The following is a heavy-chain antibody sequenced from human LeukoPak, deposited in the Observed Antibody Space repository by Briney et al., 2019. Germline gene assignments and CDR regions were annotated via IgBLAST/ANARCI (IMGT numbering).Heavy chain of an antibody. D-gene: IGHD3-16*01. V-gene: IGHV4-59*01. CDR3: ARGGYYGLF. Sequence: SETLSLTCTVSGGSISSNCWSWIRQPPGKGLEWIGYICDSGTTKYNPSVKSRVTISVGTSKNQFSLKLSSVTAVDTAVYYCARGGYYGLFWGQGTMVTVSS. J-gene: IGHJ3*01. CDR1: GGSISSNC. CDR2: ICDSGTT.